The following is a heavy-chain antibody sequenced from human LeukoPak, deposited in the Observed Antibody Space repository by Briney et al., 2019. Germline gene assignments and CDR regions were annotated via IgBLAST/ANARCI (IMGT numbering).Heavy chain of an antibody. Sequence: PSETLSLTCIVSGGFIGTYYWSWIRQSPGKGLEGVGYLYVTGSTRYNHYLHTRDTLSEDTSRNDFFLKYRSVTAADTAVYYCARHVGGGIEDMDVWDTGTKVTVTS. CDR2: LYVTGST. J-gene: IGHJ6*03. V-gene: IGHV4-59*08. CDR1: GGFIGTYY. CDR3: ARHVGGGIEDMDV. D-gene: IGHD3-16*02.